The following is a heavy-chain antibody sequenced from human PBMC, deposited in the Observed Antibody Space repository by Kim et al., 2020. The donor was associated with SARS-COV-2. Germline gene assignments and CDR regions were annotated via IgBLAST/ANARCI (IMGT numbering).Heavy chain of an antibody. D-gene: IGHD5-12*01. V-gene: IGHV4-59*01. CDR1: GGSISNYY. CDR3: ARGRDGYNYGFDY. J-gene: IGHJ4*02. Sequence: SETLSLTCTVSGGSISNYYWSWIRQPPGKGLEWIGYMYYSGSTKYNPSLKSRVTLSVDTSKNHFSPTLSSVTAADTAIYYCARGRDGYNYGFDYWGQGTLVTVSS. CDR2: MYYSGST.